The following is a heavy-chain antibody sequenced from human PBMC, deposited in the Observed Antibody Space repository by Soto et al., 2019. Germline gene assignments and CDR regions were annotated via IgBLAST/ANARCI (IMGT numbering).Heavy chain of an antibody. CDR1: GGSISRYY. D-gene: IGHD2-2*01. CDR3: ARKIQGSTSSFYFDY. J-gene: IGHJ4*02. Sequence: PSETLSLTCTVSGGSISRYYWSWIRQPPGKGLEWIGYIYYSGSTNYNPSLKSRVTISVDTSKNQFSLKLSSVTAADTAVYYCARKIQGSTSSFYFDYWGQGTLVTVSS. CDR2: IYYSGST. V-gene: IGHV4-59*01.